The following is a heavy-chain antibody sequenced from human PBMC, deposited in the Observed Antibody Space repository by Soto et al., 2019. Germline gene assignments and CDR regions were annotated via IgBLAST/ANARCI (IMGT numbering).Heavy chain of an antibody. J-gene: IGHJ4*02. D-gene: IGHD3-3*01. CDR3: AKGEHYDFWSGYSPFDY. Sequence: PGGSLRLSCAASGFTFSSYSMNWVRQAPGKGLEWVSSISSSSSYIYYADSVKGRFTISRDNSKNTLYLQMNSLRAEDTAVYYCAKGEHYDFWSGYSPFDYWGQGTLVTVSS. CDR2: ISSSSSYI. CDR1: GFTFSSYS. V-gene: IGHV3-21*04.